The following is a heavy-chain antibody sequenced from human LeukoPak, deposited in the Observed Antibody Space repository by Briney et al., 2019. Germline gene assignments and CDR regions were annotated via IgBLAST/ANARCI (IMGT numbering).Heavy chain of an antibody. CDR2: MNPNSGNT. J-gene: IGHJ4*02. V-gene: IGHV1-8*03. D-gene: IGHD2-15*01. CDR3: ARGRLSYCSGGSCYYGNDY. CDR1: GYTFTSYD. Sequence: GASVKVSFKASGYTFTSYDINWVRQATGQGLEWMGWMNPNSGNTGYAQKFQGRVTITRNTSISTAYMELSSLRSEDTAVYYCARGRLSYCSGGSCYYGNDYWGQGTLVTVSS.